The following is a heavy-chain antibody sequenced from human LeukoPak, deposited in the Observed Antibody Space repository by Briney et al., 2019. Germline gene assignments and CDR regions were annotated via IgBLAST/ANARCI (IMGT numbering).Heavy chain of an antibody. J-gene: IGHJ1*01. CDR2: IGTAGDT. D-gene: IGHD3-22*01. V-gene: IGHV3-13*01. CDR1: GFTFSSYD. Sequence: GGSLRLSCAASGFTFSSYDMHWVRQATGKGLEWVSAIGTAGDTYYPGSVKGRFTISRENAKNSLYLQMNSLRAGDAAVYYCARAHSYYYDSSGYYPVGFQHWGQGTLVTVSS. CDR3: ARAHSYYYDSSGYYPVGFQH.